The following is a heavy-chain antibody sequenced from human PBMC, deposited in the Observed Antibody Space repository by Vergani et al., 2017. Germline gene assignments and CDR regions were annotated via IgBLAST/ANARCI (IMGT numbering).Heavy chain of an antibody. CDR2: ISSSSSYI. CDR3: ARVRVSSWYVWPYYFDY. D-gene: IGHD6-13*01. Sequence: EVQLLESGGGLVQPGGSLRLSCAASGFTFSSYAMHWVRQAPGKGLEWVSSISSSSSYIYYADSVKGRFTISRDNAKNSLYLQMNSLRAEDTAVYYCARVRVSSWYVWPYYFDYWGQGTLVTVSS. V-gene: IGHV3-21*01. J-gene: IGHJ4*02. CDR1: GFTFSSYA.